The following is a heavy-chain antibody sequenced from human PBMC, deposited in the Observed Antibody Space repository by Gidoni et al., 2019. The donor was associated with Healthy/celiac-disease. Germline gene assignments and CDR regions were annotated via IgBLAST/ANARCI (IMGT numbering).Heavy chain of an antibody. CDR3: ARDTRNDFWSGYSLGYFDY. Sequence: QVQLVESGGGVVQPGRSLRLSCAASGFTFSSYAMHWVRQAPGKGLEWVAVISYDGSNKYYADSVKGRFTISRDNSKNTLYLQMNSLRAEDTAVYYCARDTRNDFWSGYSLGYFDYWGQGTLVTVSS. D-gene: IGHD3-3*01. V-gene: IGHV3-30-3*01. CDR2: ISYDGSNK. CDR1: GFTFSSYA. J-gene: IGHJ4*02.